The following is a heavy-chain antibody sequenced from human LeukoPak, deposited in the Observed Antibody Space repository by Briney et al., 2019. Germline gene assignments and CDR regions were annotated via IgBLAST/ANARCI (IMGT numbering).Heavy chain of an antibody. CDR2: ISAYNGDT. J-gene: IGHJ4*02. V-gene: IGHV1-18*01. D-gene: IGHD5-12*01. CDR1: GYTFTSYG. CDR3: ASWAGGYSGYGSLSFLDY. Sequence: ASVKVSCKASGYTFTSYGISWVRQAPGQGLEWMGWISAYNGDTNYAQKLQGRVTMTTDTSTSKAYMELRSLRSDDTAVYYCASWAGGYSGYGSLSFLDYWGQGTLVTVSS.